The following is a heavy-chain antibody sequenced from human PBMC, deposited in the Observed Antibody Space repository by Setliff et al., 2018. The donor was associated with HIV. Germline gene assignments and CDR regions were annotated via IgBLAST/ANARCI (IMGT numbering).Heavy chain of an antibody. Sequence: SETLSLTCSVSGGSISGNAWSWIRQPAGKGLEWIGHIYTSGSTNYNPSLKSRVTISVDTSKNQFSLKLSSVTAADTAVYYCARASTSIGPFNDYWGQGTLVTVSS. V-gene: IGHV4-4*07. J-gene: IGHJ4*02. CDR1: GGSISGNA. CDR3: ARASTSIGPFNDY. CDR2: IYTSGST.